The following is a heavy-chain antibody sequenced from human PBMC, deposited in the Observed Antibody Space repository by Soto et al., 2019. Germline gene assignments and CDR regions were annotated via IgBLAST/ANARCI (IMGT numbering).Heavy chain of an antibody. V-gene: IGHV3-7*03. CDR2: IKPDGSSQ. CDR3: VRDNSLTY. Sequence: GSLVLACAASGSTFSKSWMNWVRQAPGKGLEWVANIKPDGSSQSYVDSVKGRFVISRDNAKNSLYLQMDSLRADDTAVYYCVRDNSLTYWGQGALVTVSS. CDR1: GSTFSKSW. D-gene: IGHD3-9*01. J-gene: IGHJ4*02.